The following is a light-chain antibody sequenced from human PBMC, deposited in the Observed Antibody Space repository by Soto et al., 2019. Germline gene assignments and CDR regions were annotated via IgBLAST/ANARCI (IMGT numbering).Light chain of an antibody. Sequence: EIVLTQSPGTLSLSPGEGASLSCRASQSVSSNYLAWYQQKPGQAPRLLIYGASTRAPGIPARFSGSWSGTEFTLTISSLQSEDFAVYYCQQYNNWITFGQGTRLEI. V-gene: IGKV3-15*01. CDR1: QSVSSN. J-gene: IGKJ5*01. CDR2: GAS. CDR3: QQYNNWIT.